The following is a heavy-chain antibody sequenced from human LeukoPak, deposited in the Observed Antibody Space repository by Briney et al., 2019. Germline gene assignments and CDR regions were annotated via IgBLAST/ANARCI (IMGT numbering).Heavy chain of an antibody. CDR2: ISYDGSNK. CDR3: ARDWGNYGDYPGSVGGDY. V-gene: IGHV3-30*04. CDR1: GFTFSSYA. D-gene: IGHD4-17*01. J-gene: IGHJ4*02. Sequence: GGSLRLSCAASGFTFSSYAMHWVRQAPGKGVEWVAVISYDGSNKYYADSVKGRFTISRDNSKNTLYLQMNSLRAEDTAVYYCARDWGNYGDYPGSVGGDYWGQGTLVTVSS.